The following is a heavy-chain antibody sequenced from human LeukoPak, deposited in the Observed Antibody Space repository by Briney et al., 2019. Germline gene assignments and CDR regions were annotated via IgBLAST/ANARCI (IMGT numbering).Heavy chain of an antibody. Sequence: SETLSLTCTVSGGSISNFYWSWIRQPAGQALEWIGRIYTSGSTNYNPSLRSRVTMSVDTSKNQFSLKLSSVTAADTAVYYCARETTGAGTARPFDYWGQGTLVTVSS. CDR1: GGSISNFY. CDR3: ARETTGAGTARPFDY. CDR2: IYTSGST. D-gene: IGHD6-13*01. J-gene: IGHJ4*02. V-gene: IGHV4-4*07.